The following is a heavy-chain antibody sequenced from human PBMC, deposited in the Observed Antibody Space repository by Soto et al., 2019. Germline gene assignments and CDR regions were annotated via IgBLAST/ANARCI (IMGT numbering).Heavy chain of an antibody. D-gene: IGHD3-10*01. CDR2: VNPILSMS. Sequence: QVQLVQSGAEVKRPGCTMKVSCKASGDTFNFYSINWVRQAPGLGLEWMGRVNPILSMSNYAQRFQGRVTMTADKSTSTAYMELSGLRSEDTAIYYCATSYGSGYRAFDFWGQGALVTVSS. V-gene: IGHV1-69*04. J-gene: IGHJ4*02. CDR3: ATSYGSGYRAFDF. CDR1: GDTFNFYS.